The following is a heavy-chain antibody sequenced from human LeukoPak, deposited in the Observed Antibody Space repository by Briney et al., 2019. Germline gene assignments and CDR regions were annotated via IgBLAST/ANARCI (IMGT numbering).Heavy chain of an antibody. CDR3: ARGPCYGSCFDY. D-gene: IGHD2-15*01. Sequence: SETLSLTCTVSGGSISSSSYYWGWIRQPPGKGLEWIGSIYYSGSTYYNPSLKSRVTISVDTSKNQFSLKLSSVTAADTAVYYCARGPCYGSCFDYWGQGTLVTVSS. CDR1: GGSISSSSYY. CDR2: IYYSGST. J-gene: IGHJ4*02. V-gene: IGHV4-39*07.